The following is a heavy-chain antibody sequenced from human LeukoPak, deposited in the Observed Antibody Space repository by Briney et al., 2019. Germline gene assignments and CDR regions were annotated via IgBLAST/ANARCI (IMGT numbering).Heavy chain of an antibody. V-gene: IGHV3-73*01. CDR1: GFTFSGST. D-gene: IGHD2-2*01. CDR3: TSPTIVVIPAAMVSFGV. J-gene: IGHJ6*02. Sequence: GGSLRLSCAASGFTFSGSTMHWVRQASGKGLEWVGRIRSKANSYATAYAASVKGRFTISRDDSKNTAYLQMNSLKTKDTAVYYCTSPTIVVIPAAMVSFGVWGQGTTVAVSS. CDR2: IRSKANSYAT.